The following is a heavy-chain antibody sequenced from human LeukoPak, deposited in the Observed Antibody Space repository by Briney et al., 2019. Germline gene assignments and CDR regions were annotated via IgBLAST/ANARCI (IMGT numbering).Heavy chain of an antibody. D-gene: IGHD3-3*01. CDR3: ARGRLLRFLSNWFDP. V-gene: IGHV1-2*02. Sequence: ASVKVSCKASGYTFTGYYMHWVRQAPGQGLEWMGWINPNSGGTNYAQKFQGRVTMTRDTSISTAYMELSRPRSDDTAVYYCARGRLLRFLSNWFDPWGQGTLVTVSS. CDR1: GYTFTGYY. J-gene: IGHJ5*02. CDR2: INPNSGGT.